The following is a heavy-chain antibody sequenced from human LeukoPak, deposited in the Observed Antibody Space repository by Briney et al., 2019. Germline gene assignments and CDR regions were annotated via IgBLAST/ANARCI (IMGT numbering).Heavy chain of an antibody. J-gene: IGHJ4*02. CDR2: IYYSGST. CDR1: GGSFSSGSYY. CDR3: ARVYGFWSGYYFDY. Sequence: PSETLSLTCTVSGGSFSSGSYYWSWIRQPPGKGLEWIGYIYYSGSTNYNPSLKSRVTISVDTSKNQFSLKLSSVTAADTAVYYCARVYGFWSGYYFDYWGQGTLVTVSS. D-gene: IGHD3-3*01. V-gene: IGHV4-61*01.